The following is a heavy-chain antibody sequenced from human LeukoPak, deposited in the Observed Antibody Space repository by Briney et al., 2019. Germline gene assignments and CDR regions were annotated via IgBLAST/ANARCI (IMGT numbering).Heavy chain of an antibody. Sequence: SETLSLTCTVSGGSISSYYWSLIRQPPGKGLEWIGYIYYSGSTNYNPSLKSRVTISVDTSKNQFSLKLSSVTAADTAVYYCARDDYGDWGYGMDVWGQGTTVTVSS. D-gene: IGHD4-17*01. CDR3: ARDDYGDWGYGMDV. J-gene: IGHJ6*02. V-gene: IGHV4-59*01. CDR2: IYYSGST. CDR1: GGSISSYY.